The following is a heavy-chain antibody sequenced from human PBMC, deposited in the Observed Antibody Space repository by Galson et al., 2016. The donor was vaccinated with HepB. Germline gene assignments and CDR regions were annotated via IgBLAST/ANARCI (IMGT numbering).Heavy chain of an antibody. CDR3: GKHGGFDY. CDR1: GFSFSTAG. V-gene: IGHV3-23*01. D-gene: IGHD3-16*01. J-gene: IGHJ4*02. Sequence: SLRLSCAASGFSFSTAGMSWVRQTPGRALEWVSGITGSGTTTHYADSVRGRFTISRDNSKNTLYLDMNSLRAGDTAVYYCGKHGGFDYWGQGALVTVSS. CDR2: ITGSGTTT.